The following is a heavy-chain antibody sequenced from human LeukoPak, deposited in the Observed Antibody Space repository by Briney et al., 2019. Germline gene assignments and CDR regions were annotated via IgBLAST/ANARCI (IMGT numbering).Heavy chain of an antibody. CDR2: IIPIFGTA. CDR1: GGTFSSYA. D-gene: IGHD2-2*01. CDR3: ARAVVVPAAIPYYYMDV. J-gene: IGHJ6*03. V-gene: IGHV1-69*05. Sequence: ASVKVSCKASGGTFSSYAISWVRQAPGQGLEWMGRIIPIFGTANYAQKFQGRVTITTAESTSTASMELSSLRSEDTAVYYCARAVVVPAAIPYYYMDVWGKGTTVTVSS.